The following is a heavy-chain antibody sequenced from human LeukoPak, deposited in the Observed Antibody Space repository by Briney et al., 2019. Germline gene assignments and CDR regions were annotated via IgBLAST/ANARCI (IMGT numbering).Heavy chain of an antibody. D-gene: IGHD2-15*01. CDR3: AKAPRRVANNWFDP. J-gene: IGHJ5*02. V-gene: IGHV3-23*01. Sequence: PGGSLRLSCAASGFTFSSYAMSWVRQAPGMGREWVSAISGSGGSTYYADSVKGRFTISRDNSKNTLYLQMNSLRAEDTAVYYCAKAPRRVANNWFDPWGQGTLVTVSS. CDR2: ISGSGGST. CDR1: GFTFSSYA.